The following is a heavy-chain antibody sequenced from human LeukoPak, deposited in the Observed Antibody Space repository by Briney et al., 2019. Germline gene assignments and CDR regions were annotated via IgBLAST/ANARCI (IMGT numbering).Heavy chain of an antibody. V-gene: IGHV4-39*01. CDR1: GGSIGITNYY. CDR3: ARPPFDPERYCSGGSCYSA. J-gene: IGHJ5*02. D-gene: IGHD2-15*01. CDR2: ISYSGLT. Sequence: SETLPLTCIVSGGSIGITNYYWAWIRQPPGKGLEWIGTISYSGLTDYNPSLKSRVSISVDTSKNQFSLKLSSVTAADTAVYYCARPPFDPERYCSGGSCYSAWGQGTLVTISS.